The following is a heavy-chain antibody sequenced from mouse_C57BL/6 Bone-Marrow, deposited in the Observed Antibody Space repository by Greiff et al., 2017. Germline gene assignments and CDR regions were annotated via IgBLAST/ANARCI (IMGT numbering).Heavy chain of an antibody. V-gene: IGHV1-62-2*01. Sequence: LVKPGASVKLSCKASGYTFTEYTIHWVKQRSGQGLEWIGWFYPGSGSIKYNEKFKDKATLTADKSSSTVYMELSRLTSEDSAVYFCARHEEGLWLRRSWFAYWGQGTLVTVSA. CDR1: GYTFTEYT. D-gene: IGHD2-2*01. CDR3: ARHEEGLWLRRSWFAY. J-gene: IGHJ3*01. CDR2: FYPGSGSI.